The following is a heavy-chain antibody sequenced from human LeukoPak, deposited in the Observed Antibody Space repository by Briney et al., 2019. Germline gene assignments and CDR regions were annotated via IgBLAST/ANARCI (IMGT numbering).Heavy chain of an antibody. CDR1: GYTFTDYY. J-gene: IGHJ4*02. D-gene: IGHD2-2*01. CDR2: INPSGGST. V-gene: IGHV1-46*01. CDR3: ARVETLVVVPAAPYYFDY. Sequence: GASVKVSCKASGYTFTDYYMHWVRQAPGQGLEWMGIINPSGGSTSCAQKFQGRVTMTRDMSTGTVYMELSSLRSEDTAVYYCARVETLVVVPAAPYYFDYWGQGTLVTVSS.